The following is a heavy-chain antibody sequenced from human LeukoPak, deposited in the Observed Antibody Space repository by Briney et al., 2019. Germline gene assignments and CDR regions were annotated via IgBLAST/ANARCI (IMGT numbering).Heavy chain of an antibody. V-gene: IGHV3-30*18. Sequence: GGSLRLSCAASGFTFTNFAMHWVRQAPGKGLEWVTVISDDGNNKYFADSVEGRFTISRDNSKNTLYLQMNSLRAEDTAVYYCAKDLSIVGATYFDYWGQGTLVTVSS. CDR1: GFTFTNFA. CDR2: ISDDGNNK. D-gene: IGHD1-26*01. J-gene: IGHJ4*02. CDR3: AKDLSIVGATYFDY.